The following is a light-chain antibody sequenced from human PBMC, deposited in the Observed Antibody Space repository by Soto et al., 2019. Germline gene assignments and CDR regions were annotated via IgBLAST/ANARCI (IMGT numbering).Light chain of an antibody. V-gene: IGLV2-14*01. J-gene: IGLJ2*01. CDR2: DVT. Sequence: QSALTQPASVSGSPGQSITISFTGTSRDVGGYNYVSWYQQHPGKAPKLMIYDVTNRPSGVSNRFSGSKSGNTASLTISGVQAEDEADYYCSSYTSSDTLVFGGGTKVTVL. CDR3: SSYTSSDTLV. CDR1: SRDVGGYNY.